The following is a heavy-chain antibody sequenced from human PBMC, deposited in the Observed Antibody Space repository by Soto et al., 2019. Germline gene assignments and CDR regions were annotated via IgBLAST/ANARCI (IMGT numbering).Heavy chain of an antibody. V-gene: IGHV3-23*01. CDR3: AKVGTVTTVPDY. CDR2: ISGSGGST. J-gene: IGHJ4*02. CDR1: GFTFSSYA. Sequence: GGSLRLSCAASGFTFSSYAMSWVRQAPWKGLEWVSAISGSGGSTYYADSVKGRFTISRDNSKNTLYLQMNSLRAEDTAVYYCAKVGTVTTVPDYWGQGTLVTVSS. D-gene: IGHD4-17*01.